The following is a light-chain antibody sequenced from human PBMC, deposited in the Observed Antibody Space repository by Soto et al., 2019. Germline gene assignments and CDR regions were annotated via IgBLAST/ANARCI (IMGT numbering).Light chain of an antibody. V-gene: IGKV3-15*01. Sequence: EIVMTQSPATLSVSPGERATLSCRASQSVSSNLAWYHQKPGQAPRLLIYGASTRATGIPASFSGSGSGTEFTLTISSLQSEDFAVYFCQQYNNWWTFGQGTKVEIK. J-gene: IGKJ1*01. CDR2: GAS. CDR3: QQYNNWWT. CDR1: QSVSSN.